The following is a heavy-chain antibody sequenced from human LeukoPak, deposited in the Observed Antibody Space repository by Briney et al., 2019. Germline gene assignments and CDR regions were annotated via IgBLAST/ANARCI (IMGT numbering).Heavy chain of an antibody. Sequence: GGSLRLSCAASGFTFSNYAMHWVRQAPGKGLEWVAVRSYDGSNKYYADSVKGRFTISRDNSKNTLYLQMNSLRAEDTAVYYCARVISMVRGVIRRHYYYMDVWGKGTTVTISS. J-gene: IGHJ6*03. D-gene: IGHD3-10*01. CDR1: GFTFSNYA. CDR2: RSYDGSNK. CDR3: ARVISMVRGVIRRHYYYMDV. V-gene: IGHV3-30*14.